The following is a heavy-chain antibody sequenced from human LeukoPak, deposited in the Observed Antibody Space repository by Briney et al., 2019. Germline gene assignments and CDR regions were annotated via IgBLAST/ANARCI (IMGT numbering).Heavy chain of an antibody. CDR2: FDPEDGET. J-gene: IGHJ5*02. V-gene: IGHV1-24*01. Sequence: ASVKASCKVSGYTLTELSMHWVRQAPGKGLEWMGGFDPEDGETIYAQKFQGRVTMTEDTSTDTAYMELSSLRSEDTAVYYCAIGGITMVRGVIITNWFDPWGQGTLVTVSS. CDR3: AIGGITMVRGVIITNWFDP. CDR1: GYTLTELS. D-gene: IGHD3-10*01.